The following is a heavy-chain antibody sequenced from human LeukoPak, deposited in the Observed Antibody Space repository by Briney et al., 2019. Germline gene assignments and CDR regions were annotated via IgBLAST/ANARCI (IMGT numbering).Heavy chain of an antibody. V-gene: IGHV3-21*01. CDR2: ISSSSSYI. CDR3: ARERGGNTIFGVVIIGPFRPYYYGMDV. J-gene: IGHJ6*02. D-gene: IGHD3-3*01. Sequence: GGSLRLSCAASGFTFSSYAMSWVRQAPGKGLEWVSSISSSSSYIYYADSVKGRFTISRDNAKNSLYLQMNSLRAEDTAVYYCARERGGNTIFGVVIIGPFRPYYYGMDVWGQGTTVTVSS. CDR1: GFTFSSYA.